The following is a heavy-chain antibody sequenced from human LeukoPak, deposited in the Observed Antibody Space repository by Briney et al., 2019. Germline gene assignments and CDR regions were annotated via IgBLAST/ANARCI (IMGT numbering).Heavy chain of an antibody. CDR3: AGGSLYYYMDV. J-gene: IGHJ6*03. CDR2: INHSGST. Sequence: SETLSLTCAVYGGSFSGYYWSWIRQPPRKGLEWIGEINHSGSTNYNPSLKSRVTISVDTSKNQFSLKLSSVTAADTAVYYCAGGSLYYYMDVWGKGTTVTVSS. V-gene: IGHV4-34*01. CDR1: GGSFSGYY.